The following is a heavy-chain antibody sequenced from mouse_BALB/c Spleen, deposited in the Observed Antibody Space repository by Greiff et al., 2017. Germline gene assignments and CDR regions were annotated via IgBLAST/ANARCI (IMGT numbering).Heavy chain of an antibody. V-gene: IGHV5-6-3*01. J-gene: IGHJ3*01. Sequence: EVKVVESGGGLVQPGGSLKLSCEASGFTFSSYGMSWVRQTPDKRLELVATIDSNGGSTYYPDSVKGRFTIARDNAKNTLYLQMSSLKTEDTAMFYCARDARSIYDCDYWGQGTLVTVSA. CDR3: ARDARSIYDCDY. CDR2: IDSNGGST. D-gene: IGHD2-3*01. CDR1: GFTFSSYG.